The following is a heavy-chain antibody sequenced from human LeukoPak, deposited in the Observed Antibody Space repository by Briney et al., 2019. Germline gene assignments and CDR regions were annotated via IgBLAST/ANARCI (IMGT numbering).Heavy chain of an antibody. CDR2: ISGSGAST. J-gene: IGHJ6*03. CDR3: AKAQGRSVGYCTNGVCYSGYYYMDV. D-gene: IGHD2-8*01. CDR1: GFTFSSYV. V-gene: IGHV3-23*01. Sequence: AGGSLRLSCAASGFTFSSYVMSWVRQAPGKGLEWVSAISGSGASTYYADSVKGRFTISRDNSKNTLYLQMNSLRAEDTAVYYCAKAQGRSVGYCTNGVCYSGYYYMDVRGKGTTVTVSS.